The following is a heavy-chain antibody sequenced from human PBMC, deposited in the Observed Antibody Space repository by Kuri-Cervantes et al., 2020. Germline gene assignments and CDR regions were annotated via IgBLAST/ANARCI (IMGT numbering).Heavy chain of an antibody. V-gene: IGHV3-30*01. CDR3: ARNKVLGGMGYYYYYMDV. Sequence: GESLKISCAASGFTFSSYAMHWVRQAPGKGLEWVAVISYDGSNKYYADSVKGRFTISRDNSKNTLYLQMNSLRAEDTAVYYCARNKVLGGMGYYYYYMDVWGKGTTVTVSS. D-gene: IGHD3-10*01. CDR2: ISYDGSNK. CDR1: GFTFSSYA. J-gene: IGHJ6*03.